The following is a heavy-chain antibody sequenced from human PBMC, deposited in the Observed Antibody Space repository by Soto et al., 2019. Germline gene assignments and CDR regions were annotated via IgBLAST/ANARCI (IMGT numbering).Heavy chain of an antibody. D-gene: IGHD2-2*01. J-gene: IGHJ5*02. CDR3: ARDEGYCSSTSCYGWFDP. V-gene: IGHV3-11*01. CDR2: ISSSGSTI. CDR1: GFTFSDYY. Sequence: GGSLRLSCAASGFTFSDYYMSWIRQAPGKGLEWVSYISSSGSTIYYADSVKGRFTISRDNAKNSLYLQMNSLRAEDTAVYYCARDEGYCSSTSCYGWFDPWGQGTLVTVSS.